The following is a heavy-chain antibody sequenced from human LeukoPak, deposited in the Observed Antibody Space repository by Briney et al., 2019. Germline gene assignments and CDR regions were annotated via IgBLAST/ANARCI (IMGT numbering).Heavy chain of an antibody. D-gene: IGHD5-18*01. Sequence: GGSLRLSCAASGFTFSVYDMYWIRQSPGKGLECVSVISRGGISYYADSVKGRFTISRDNAKNSLYLQMNSLRAEDTAVYYCAADSYGSRVLDYWGQGTLVTVSS. CDR2: ISRGGIS. V-gene: IGHV3-69-1*01. J-gene: IGHJ4*02. CDR1: GFTFSVYD. CDR3: AADSYGSRVLDY.